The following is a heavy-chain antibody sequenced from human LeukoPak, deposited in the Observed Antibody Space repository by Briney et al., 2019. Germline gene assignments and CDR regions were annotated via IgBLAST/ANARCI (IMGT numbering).Heavy chain of an antibody. Sequence: ASVKVSCKASGYTFTSYGISWVRQAPGQGLEWMGWISAYNGDTNYAQKLQGRVTMTTDTSTSTAYMGLRSLRSDDTAVYYCARGSVRRWYFDYWGQGTLVTVSS. V-gene: IGHV1-18*01. CDR2: ISAYNGDT. CDR1: GYTFTSYG. D-gene: IGHD3-10*01. CDR3: ARGSVRRWYFDY. J-gene: IGHJ4*02.